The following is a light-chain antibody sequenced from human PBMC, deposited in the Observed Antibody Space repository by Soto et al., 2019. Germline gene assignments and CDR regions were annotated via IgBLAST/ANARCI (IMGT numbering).Light chain of an antibody. CDR2: AAS. CDR1: QSDGNN. V-gene: IGKV3-15*01. Sequence: EIVMTQSPGTLSVSPGGRATLSCRASQSDGNNLAWYQQKPGQAPRLLIYAASSRATGISARFTGSGSGTEFTLTVDSLQSEDFAVYFCQQYSHWPLTFGGRTKVEIK. J-gene: IGKJ4*01. CDR3: QQYSHWPLT.